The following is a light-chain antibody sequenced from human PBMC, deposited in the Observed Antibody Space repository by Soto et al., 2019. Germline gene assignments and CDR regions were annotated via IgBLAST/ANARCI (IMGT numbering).Light chain of an antibody. CDR3: QQYGSSPPIT. CDR1: RNIGRK. J-gene: IGKJ5*01. Sequence: EIVLTQSPGTLSLSPGEGAALSCRASRNIGRKLAWFQQKPGEAPRLLLYGASSRATGIPDRFSGSGSGTDFTLTISRLEPEDFAVYYCQQYGSSPPITFGQGTRLEIK. V-gene: IGKV3-20*01. CDR2: GAS.